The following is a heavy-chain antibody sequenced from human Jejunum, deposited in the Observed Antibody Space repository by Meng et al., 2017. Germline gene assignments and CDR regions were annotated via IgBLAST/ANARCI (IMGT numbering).Heavy chain of an antibody. J-gene: IGHJ5*02. D-gene: IGHD2-15*01. CDR2: ISASGSPT. CDR3: ARDGCSHTCNWFDP. CDR1: GFTFSDFH. V-gene: IGHV3-11*01. Sequence: QVHLVESGGGLVKPGGSLRLSCAPSGFTFSDFHMSWIRQAPGKGLEWVSYISASGSPTSYADSVKGRFTISRDNAKNSLYLQMNSLRAEDTAVYYCARDGCSHTCNWFDPWGQGTLVTVSS.